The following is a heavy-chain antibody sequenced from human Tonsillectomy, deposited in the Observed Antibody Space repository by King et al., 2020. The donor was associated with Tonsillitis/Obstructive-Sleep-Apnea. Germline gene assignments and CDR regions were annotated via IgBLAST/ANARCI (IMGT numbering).Heavy chain of an antibody. V-gene: IGHV3-7*03. CDR1: GFTFSSYW. J-gene: IGHJ3*02. CDR2: IREDGSEK. CDR3: ARVLDYFDSSGYRAFDI. Sequence: VQLVESGGGLVQPGGSLRLSCTASGFTFSSYWMTWVHQAPGKGLEWVANIREDGSEKYYVDSVKGRFTISRDNAKNSLYLQMNSLRAEDTAVYYCARVLDYFDSSGYRAFDIWGQGTMVTVSS. D-gene: IGHD3-22*01.